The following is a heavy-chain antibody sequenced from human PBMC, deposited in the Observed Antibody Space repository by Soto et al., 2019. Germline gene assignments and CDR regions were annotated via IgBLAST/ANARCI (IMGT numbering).Heavy chain of an antibody. J-gene: IGHJ4*02. CDR1: GFTFSSYA. CDR3: AKVFVETGGSSGWPWTFHY. CDR2: ISGSGGTT. V-gene: IGHV3-23*01. Sequence: EVQLLESGGGLVQPGRSLRLSCAASGFTFSSYAMSWVRQAPGKGLEWVSAISGSGGTTYYAASVKGRFTISRDNSKNTLFLQMYSLRAEDTAVYYCAKVFVETGGSSGWPWTFHYWGQGTRVTVSS. D-gene: IGHD6-25*01.